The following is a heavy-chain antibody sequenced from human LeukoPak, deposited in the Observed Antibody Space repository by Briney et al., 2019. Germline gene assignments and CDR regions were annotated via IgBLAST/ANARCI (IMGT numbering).Heavy chain of an antibody. V-gene: IGHV3-7*03. CDR3: ARRQYSSSWLYYYYGMDV. D-gene: IGHD6-13*01. CDR1: GFTFSSYW. CDR2: IKQDGSEK. J-gene: IGHJ6*04. Sequence: PGGSLRLSCAASGFTFSSYWMSWVRQAPGKGLEWVANIKQDGSEKYYVDSVKGRFTISRDNAKNSLYLQMNSLRAEDTAVYYCARRQYSSSWLYYYYGMDVWGKGTTVTVSS.